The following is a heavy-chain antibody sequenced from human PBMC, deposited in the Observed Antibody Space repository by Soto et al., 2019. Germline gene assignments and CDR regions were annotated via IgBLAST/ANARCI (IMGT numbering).Heavy chain of an antibody. CDR3: ARRNIEFWPGTDAFDI. V-gene: IGHV3-33*01. Sequence: QVQLVESGGGVVQPGRSLRLSCAASGFTFSSYGMHWVRQAPGKGLEWVAVIWYDGSNKYYADSVKGRFTISRDNSKNTLYLQMNSLRAEDTAVYYCARRNIEFWPGTDAFDIWGQGTMVTVSS. D-gene: IGHD3-3*01. J-gene: IGHJ3*02. CDR1: GFTFSSYG. CDR2: IWYDGSNK.